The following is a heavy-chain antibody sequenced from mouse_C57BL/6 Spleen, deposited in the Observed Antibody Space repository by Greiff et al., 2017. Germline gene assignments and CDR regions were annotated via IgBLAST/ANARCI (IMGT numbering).Heavy chain of an antibody. J-gene: IGHJ4*01. CDR1: GFTFSDFY. Sequence: EVKLVESVGGLVQSGRSLRLSCATSGFTFSDFYMEWVRQAPGKGLEWIAASRNKANDYTTEYNESVKGQFIVSRDTSPSILYLQMSTLTAEDTAIYYCARGGTTPYAMDYWGQGTSVTVSS. D-gene: IGHD1-1*01. CDR2: SRNKANDYTT. CDR3: ARGGTTPYAMDY. V-gene: IGHV7-1*01.